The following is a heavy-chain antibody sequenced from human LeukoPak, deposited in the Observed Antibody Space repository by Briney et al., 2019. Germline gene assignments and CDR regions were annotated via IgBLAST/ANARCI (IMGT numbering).Heavy chain of an antibody. CDR3: ARDPESSAFDL. CDR2: IKQDGSVK. CDR1: GFTFSTYW. D-gene: IGHD5/OR15-5a*01. V-gene: IGHV3-7*01. J-gene: IGHJ4*02. Sequence: PGGSLRLSCAASGFTFSTYWMSWVRQTPEKGLEFVANIKQDGSVKDYMDSLKGRTTISRDNARESLYLEINSLRADDTAVYYCARDPESSAFDLWGQGALVTVSS.